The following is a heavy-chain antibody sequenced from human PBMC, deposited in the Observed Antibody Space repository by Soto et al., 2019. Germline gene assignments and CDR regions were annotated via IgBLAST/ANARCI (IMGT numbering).Heavy chain of an antibody. CDR2: ITWNSRVL. J-gene: IGHJ4*02. CDR3: AKGRYDFWSPYYFDS. CDR1: GLNFDDFA. V-gene: IGHV3-9*01. D-gene: IGHD3-3*01. Sequence: GGSLRLSCVGTGLNFDDFAMHWVLQAPGECLEWVSGITWNSRVLAYADSVKGRFTISRDNARNSLYMQMDSLRDEKTALYYCAKGRYDFWSPYYFDSWGQGTLVTGSS.